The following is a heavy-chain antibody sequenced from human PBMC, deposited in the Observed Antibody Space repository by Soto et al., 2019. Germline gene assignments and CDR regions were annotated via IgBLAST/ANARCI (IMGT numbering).Heavy chain of an antibody. Sequence: SETLSLTCTVSGGSISSSSYYWGWIRQSPGKGLEWIGSIYYAGDTQYNPPLKSRVTLSVDRSNNQFSLKVTSVTAADTAVYYCARQDATMGYYAFWSGFPVAHWGQGTLVTVSS. J-gene: IGHJ4*02. D-gene: IGHD3-3*01. CDR3: ARQDATMGYYAFWSGFPVAH. CDR1: GGSISSSSYY. V-gene: IGHV4-39*01. CDR2: IYYAGDT.